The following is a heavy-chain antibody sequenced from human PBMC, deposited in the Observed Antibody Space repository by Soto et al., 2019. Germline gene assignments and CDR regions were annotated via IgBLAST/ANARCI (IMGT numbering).Heavy chain of an antibody. CDR2: ISSSGSTI. V-gene: IGHV3-48*03. CDR3: ARVVATFCYFDL. J-gene: IGHJ2*01. Sequence: GGSLRLSCAASGFTFSSYEMNWVRQAPGKGLEWVSYISSSGSTIYYADSVKGRFTISRDNAKNSLYLQMNSLRAEDTAVYYCARVVATFCYFDLWGRGTLVTVSS. CDR1: GFTFSSYE.